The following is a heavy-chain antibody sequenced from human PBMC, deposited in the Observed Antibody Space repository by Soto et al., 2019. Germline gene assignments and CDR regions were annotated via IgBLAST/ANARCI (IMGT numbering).Heavy chain of an antibody. CDR3: ARHVASDRWSYFDN. D-gene: IGHD3-3*01. CDR2: IYPPNSET. V-gene: IGHV5-51*01. Sequence: ELQLLQSAAEVKKPGESLRISCEGFGYSFTTYWIGWVRQMPGKGLEWMGIIYPPNSETIYSPSFEGRVTISVDKSINTAFEQLISLEASDTAMYYCARHVASDRWSYFDNWGQGTLVSVSS. CDR1: GYSFTTYW. J-gene: IGHJ4*02.